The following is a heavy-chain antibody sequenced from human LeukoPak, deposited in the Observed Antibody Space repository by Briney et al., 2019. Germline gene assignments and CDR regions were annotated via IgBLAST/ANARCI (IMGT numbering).Heavy chain of an antibody. CDR2: ISGNGGST. CDR3: AKASIAGAGTYFRFDY. J-gene: IGHJ4*02. CDR1: GFTFSSYW. V-gene: IGHV3-23*01. Sequence: PGGSLRLSCAASGFTFSSYWMSWVRQAPGKGLEWVSAISGNGGSTYYADSVKGRFTISRDNSENTLFLQMNSLRAEDTAVYYCAKASIAGAGTYFRFDYWGQGTLVTVSS. D-gene: IGHD6-13*01.